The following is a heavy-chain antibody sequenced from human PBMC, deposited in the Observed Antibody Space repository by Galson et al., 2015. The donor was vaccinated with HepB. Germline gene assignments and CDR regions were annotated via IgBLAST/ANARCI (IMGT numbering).Heavy chain of an antibody. Sequence: SVKVSCKASGGTFSSYAISWVRQAPGQGLEWMGGIIPIFGTANYAQKFQGRVTITADESTSTAYMELSSLRSEDTAVYYCAIGGGKNCSGGSCYSGEDYYGMDVWGQGTTVTVSS. CDR2: IIPIFGTA. V-gene: IGHV1-69*13. CDR1: GGTFSSYA. CDR3: AIGGGKNCSGGSCYSGEDYYGMDV. J-gene: IGHJ6*02. D-gene: IGHD2-15*01.